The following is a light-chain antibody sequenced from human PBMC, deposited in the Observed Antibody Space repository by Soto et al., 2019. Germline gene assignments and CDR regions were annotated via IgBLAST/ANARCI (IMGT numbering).Light chain of an antibody. CDR2: KAS. CDR3: QQYGISRT. Sequence: DIQMTQSPSTLPASVGDRVTTTCRASQSISTWLAWYQQKPGKAPNLLIYKASYLASGVPSRFSGSGSGTDFTLTISRLEPEDFAFYYCQQYGISRTFGQGTKVDIK. J-gene: IGKJ1*01. V-gene: IGKV1-5*03. CDR1: QSISTW.